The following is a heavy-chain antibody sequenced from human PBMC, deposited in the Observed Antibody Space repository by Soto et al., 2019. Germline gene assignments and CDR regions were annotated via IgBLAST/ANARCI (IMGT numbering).Heavy chain of an antibody. CDR2: IIPLFGTA. V-gene: IGHV1-69*06. Sequence: QVQLVQSGAEVKKPGSSVKVSCKASGGTFSSYAINWVRQAPGQGLEWMGGIIPLFGTANHAQKFQGRVTITADKSTSTAYMELSSQRSEDTAVYYCAREGSYGTQRYYFDNWGQGTLVTVSS. CDR3: AREGSYGTQRYYFDN. J-gene: IGHJ4*02. CDR1: GGTFSSYA. D-gene: IGHD5-18*01.